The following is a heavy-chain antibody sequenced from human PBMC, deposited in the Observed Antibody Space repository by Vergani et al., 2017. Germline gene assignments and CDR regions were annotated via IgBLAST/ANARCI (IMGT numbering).Heavy chain of an antibody. CDR3: ARVTYYGSGSYYGYYYGMDV. CDR2: IYHSGST. V-gene: IGHV4-38-2*01. CDR1: GYSISSGYY. D-gene: IGHD3-10*01. J-gene: IGHJ6*02. Sequence: QVQLQESGPGLVKPSETLSLTCAVSGYSISSGYYWGWIRQPPGKGLEWIGSIYHSGSTYYNPSLKSRVTISVDTSKNQFSLKLSSVTAAATAVYYCARVTYYGSGSYYGYYYGMDVWGQGTTVTVSS.